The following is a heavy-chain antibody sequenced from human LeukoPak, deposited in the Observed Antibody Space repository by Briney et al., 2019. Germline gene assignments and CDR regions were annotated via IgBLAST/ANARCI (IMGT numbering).Heavy chain of an antibody. Sequence: GRSLRLSCAASGFTFSNYAINWVRQAPGKGLEWVAVISYDGSNKYYADSVKGRFTISRDNSKNTLYLQMNSLRAEDTAVYYCVKIGAAAATRYYFDYWGQGTLVTVSS. D-gene: IGHD6-13*01. V-gene: IGHV3-30*04. CDR2: ISYDGSNK. J-gene: IGHJ4*02. CDR1: GFTFSNYA. CDR3: VKIGAAAATRYYFDY.